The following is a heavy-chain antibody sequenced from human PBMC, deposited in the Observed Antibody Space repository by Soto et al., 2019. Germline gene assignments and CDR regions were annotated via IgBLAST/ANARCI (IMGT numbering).Heavy chain of an antibody. Sequence: GESLKISCKGSGYSFTSYWIGWVRQMPGKGLEWMGIIYPGDSDTRYSPSFQGQVTISADKSISTAYLQWSSLKASDTAMYYCARRIAAAGTYYYYGMDVWGQGTTVTVSS. V-gene: IGHV5-51*01. CDR1: GYSFTSYW. CDR2: IYPGDSDT. J-gene: IGHJ6*02. D-gene: IGHD6-13*01. CDR3: ARRIAAAGTYYYYGMDV.